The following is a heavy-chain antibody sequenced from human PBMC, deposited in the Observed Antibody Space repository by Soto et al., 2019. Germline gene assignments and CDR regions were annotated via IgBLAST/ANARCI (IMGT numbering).Heavy chain of an antibody. CDR3: ARGRELVIPSMAARPDYYYYMDV. CDR2: IWYDGSNK. J-gene: IGHJ6*03. CDR1: GFTFSSYG. V-gene: IGHV3-33*01. D-gene: IGHD6-6*01. Sequence: QVQLVESGGGVVQPGRSLRLSCAASGFTFSSYGMHWVRQAPGKGLEWVAVIWYDGSNKYYADSVKGRFTISRDNSKNTLYLQMNSLRAEDTAVYYCARGRELVIPSMAARPDYYYYMDVWGKGTTVTVSS.